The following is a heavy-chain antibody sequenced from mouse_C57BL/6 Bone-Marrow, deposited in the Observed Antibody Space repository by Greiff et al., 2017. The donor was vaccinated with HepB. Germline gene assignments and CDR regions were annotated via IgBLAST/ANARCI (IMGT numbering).Heavy chain of an antibody. V-gene: IGHV1-55*01. CDR2: IYPGSGST. J-gene: IGHJ3*01. D-gene: IGHD3-2*02. CDR1: GYTFTSYW. CDR3: ARAGSSGCGFGY. Sequence: VQLQQPGAELVKPGASVKMSCKASGYTFTSYWITWVKQRPGQGLEWIGDIYPGSGSTTYNEKFKSKATLTVDTASSTAYMQLSSLTSEDSAVYYCARAGSSGCGFGYWGQGTLVTVSA.